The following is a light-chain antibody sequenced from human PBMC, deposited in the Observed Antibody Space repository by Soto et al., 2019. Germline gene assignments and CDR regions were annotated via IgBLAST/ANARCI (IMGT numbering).Light chain of an antibody. CDR2: EVS. CDR3: SSYTSSSTDVV. Sequence: QSALTQPASLSGSPGQSITISCTGTSSDVGGHNYVSWYQQHPGKAPKLIICEVSNRPSGVSNRFSGSKSDNTASLTISGLQAEDEADYYCSSYTSSSTDVVFGGGTKLTVL. CDR1: SSDVGGHNY. V-gene: IGLV2-14*01. J-gene: IGLJ2*01.